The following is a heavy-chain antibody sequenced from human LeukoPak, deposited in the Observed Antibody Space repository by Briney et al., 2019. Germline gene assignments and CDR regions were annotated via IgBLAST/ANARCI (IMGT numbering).Heavy chain of an antibody. CDR1: GYTFTSYY. CDR3: ATGITFGGVIVKDNWFDP. V-gene: IGHV1-46*01. Sequence: ASVKVSCKTSGYTFTSYYMHWVRQAPGQGLEWMGIINPSGGSTSYAQKFQGRVTMTRDTSTSTVYMELSSLRSEDTAVYYCATGITFGGVIVKDNWFDPWGQGTLVTVSS. CDR2: INPSGGST. D-gene: IGHD3-16*02. J-gene: IGHJ5*02.